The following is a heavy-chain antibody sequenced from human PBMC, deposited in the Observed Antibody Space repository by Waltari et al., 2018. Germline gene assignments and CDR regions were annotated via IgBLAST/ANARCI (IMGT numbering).Heavy chain of an antibody. J-gene: IGHJ6*02. V-gene: IGHV1-69*05. CDR3: ARRRIAIEYYYYYGMDV. CDR2: IIPIVGTA. Sequence: QVQLVQSGAEVKKPGSSVKVSCKASGGTFSSYAISWVRQAPGPGLEWMGGIIPIVGTANYAQKFQGRVTITTDESTSTAYMELSSLRSEDTAVYYCARRRIAIEYYYYYGMDVWGQGTTVTVSS. D-gene: IGHD6-6*01. CDR1: GGTFSSYA.